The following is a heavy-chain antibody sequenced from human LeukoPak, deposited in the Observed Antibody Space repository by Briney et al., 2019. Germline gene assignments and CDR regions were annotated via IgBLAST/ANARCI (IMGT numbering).Heavy chain of an antibody. CDR3: ARRIAGRWGEFDY. CDR2: IYPADSDT. D-gene: IGHD6-6*01. CDR1: GYSFTTYW. J-gene: IGHJ4*02. Sequence: GESLKISCKGSGYSFTTYWIGWVRQMPGKGLEWMGIIYPADSDTRYSPSFQGQVPISADKSISTAYLQWSSLKASDTAMYYCARRIAGRWGEFDYWGQGTLVTVSS. V-gene: IGHV5-51*01.